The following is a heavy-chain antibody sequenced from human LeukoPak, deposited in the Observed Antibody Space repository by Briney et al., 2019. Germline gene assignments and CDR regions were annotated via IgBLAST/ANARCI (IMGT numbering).Heavy chain of an antibody. D-gene: IGHD6-13*01. CDR3: ARVDSSSWYHYYMDV. CDR2: MNPNSGNT. J-gene: IGHJ6*03. Sequence: VASVKVSCKASGYTFISYDINWVRQATGQGLEWMGWMNPNSGNTGYAQKFQGRVTMTRNTSISTAYMELSSLRSEDTAVYYCARVDSSSWYHYYMDVWGKGTTVTVSS. V-gene: IGHV1-8*01. CDR1: GYTFISYD.